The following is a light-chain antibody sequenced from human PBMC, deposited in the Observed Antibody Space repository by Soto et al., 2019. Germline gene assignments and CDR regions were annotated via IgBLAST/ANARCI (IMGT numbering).Light chain of an antibody. CDR2: DAS. V-gene: IGKV1-5*01. Sequence: DFQLTQSPSALSASVGDRVTITCRARQSISSWLAWYQQKPGKAPKLLIYDASSLESGVPSRFSGSGSGTEFILSITDLQPDDFASYYCQQYNSFPLTFGGGTKVEI. CDR1: QSISSW. J-gene: IGKJ4*01. CDR3: QQYNSFPLT.